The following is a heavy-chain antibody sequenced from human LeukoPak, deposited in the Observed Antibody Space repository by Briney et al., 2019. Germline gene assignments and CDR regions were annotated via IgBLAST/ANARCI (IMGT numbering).Heavy chain of an antibody. CDR1: GYTFTSYA. D-gene: IGHD3-3*01. Sequence: RASVNVSCKASGYTFTSYAMHWVRQAPGQRLEWMGWINAGNGNTKCSQKFQGRVTITRDTSASTAYMELSSLRSEDTAVYYCARSYDFWSGYSLLDYWGQGTLVTVSS. J-gene: IGHJ4*02. V-gene: IGHV1-3*01. CDR3: ARSYDFWSGYSLLDY. CDR2: INAGNGNT.